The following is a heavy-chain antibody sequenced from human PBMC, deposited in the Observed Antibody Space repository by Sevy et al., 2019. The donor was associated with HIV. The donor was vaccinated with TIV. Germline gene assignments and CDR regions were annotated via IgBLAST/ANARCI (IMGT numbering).Heavy chain of an antibody. J-gene: IGHJ6*02. CDR1: GFTFKDAW. CDR2: IKSKTEGETT. V-gene: IGHV3-15*01. D-gene: IGHD5-12*01. CDR3: VTDPEYSSYDEEAINYYYYGMDV. Sequence: GGSLRLSCAAAGFTFKDAWMSWVRQAPGKGLEWVGRIKSKTEGETTDYTAPVKGRFTISRDDSKNTLFLQMNSLKTEDSAVYHCVTDPEYSSYDEEAINYYYYGMDVWGQGTTVTVSS.